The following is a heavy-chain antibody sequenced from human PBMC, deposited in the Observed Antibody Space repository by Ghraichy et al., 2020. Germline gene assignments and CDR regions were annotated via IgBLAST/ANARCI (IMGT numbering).Heavy chain of an antibody. D-gene: IGHD4-23*01. CDR1: GLTFSSYS. Sequence: GGSLRLSCVGSGLTFSSYSMNWVRQSPGKGLEWVGYITRSSRTITYADSVKGRFTVSRDNAQNSLYLQMNSLRDDDTAVYYCAGASSVVRFYYYAGMDVWGQGTTVTVS. CDR2: ITRSSRTI. V-gene: IGHV3-48*02. J-gene: IGHJ6*02. CDR3: AGASSVVRFYYYAGMDV.